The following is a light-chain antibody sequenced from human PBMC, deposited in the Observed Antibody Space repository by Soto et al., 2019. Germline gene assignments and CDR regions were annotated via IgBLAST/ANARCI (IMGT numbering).Light chain of an antibody. Sequence: QSVLTQPPSVSGAPGQRVTISCTGSSSNIGAGYDVHWYQQLPGTAPKLLIYGNSNRPSGVPDRFSGSKSGTSASLAITGLQAEDEGDYYCQSYDSSLSGWVFGGVTKVTVL. J-gene: IGLJ3*02. CDR3: QSYDSSLSGWV. V-gene: IGLV1-40*01. CDR1: SSNIGAGYD. CDR2: GNS.